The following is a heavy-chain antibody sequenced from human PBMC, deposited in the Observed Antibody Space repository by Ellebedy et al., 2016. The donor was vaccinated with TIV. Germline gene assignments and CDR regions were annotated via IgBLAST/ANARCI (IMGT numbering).Heavy chain of an antibody. V-gene: IGHV3-74*01. CDR1: GFTLSSFW. J-gene: IGHJ4*02. CDR3: ARDHVGQGRPAALDY. CDR2: ANGDATIT. Sequence: GESLKISCGASGFTLSSFWMHWVRQAPGKGLEWLSHANGDATITTYADAVKGRFTISRDNRKNTLYLEMDSLRVEDTGVYYCARDHVGQGRPAALDYWGQGIQVTVSS. D-gene: IGHD1-26*01.